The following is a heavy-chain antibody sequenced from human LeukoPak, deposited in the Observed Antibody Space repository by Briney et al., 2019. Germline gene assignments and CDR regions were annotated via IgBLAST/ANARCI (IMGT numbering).Heavy chain of an antibody. J-gene: IGHJ4*02. CDR1: GFTFSSYA. Sequence: PGGSLRLSCVASGFTFSSYAMSWVRQAPGNGLEWVSGISGSGGSTYHADSVRGRLTVSRDNSKNTLYLQMNSLRAEDTAVYYCAKDASGDLSSFDYWGQGTLVTVSS. V-gene: IGHV3-23*01. CDR3: AKDASGDLSSFDY. CDR2: ISGSGGST. D-gene: IGHD2-21*02.